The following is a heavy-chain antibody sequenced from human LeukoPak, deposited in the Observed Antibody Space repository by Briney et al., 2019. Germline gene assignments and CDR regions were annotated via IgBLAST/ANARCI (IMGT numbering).Heavy chain of an antibody. CDR1: GFTFSSYG. D-gene: IGHD1-26*01. J-gene: IGHJ3*02. CDR3: AKDTRELDAFDI. V-gene: IGHV3-30*18. Sequence: GGSLRLSCAASGFTFSSYGMHWVRQAPGKGLEWVAVISYDGSNKYYADSVKGRFTISRDNSKNTLYLQMNSLRAEDTAVYYCAKDTRELDAFDIWGRGTMVTVSS. CDR2: ISYDGSNK.